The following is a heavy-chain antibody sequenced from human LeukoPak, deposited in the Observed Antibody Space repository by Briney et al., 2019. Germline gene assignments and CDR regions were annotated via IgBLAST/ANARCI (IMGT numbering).Heavy chain of an antibody. CDR2: IRQDGGET. D-gene: IGHD2-15*01. CDR1: GFTFSSFW. Sequence: GGSLGLSCAASGFTFSSFWMTWVRQAPGKGLEWVANIRQDGGETYYVDSVKGRFTISRDNAKTSLYLQMTSLRAEDAAVYYCARDRWELLSNSYHYCGLDVWGQGTTVTVSS. J-gene: IGHJ6*02. CDR3: ARDRWELLSNSYHYCGLDV. V-gene: IGHV3-7*01.